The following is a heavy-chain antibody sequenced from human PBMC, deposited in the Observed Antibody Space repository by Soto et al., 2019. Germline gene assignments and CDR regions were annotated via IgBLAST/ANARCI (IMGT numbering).Heavy chain of an antibody. J-gene: IGHJ6*02. CDR2: IYYTGST. D-gene: IGHD2-15*01. CDR1: GGAISTYY. Sequence: KSSETLSLTCTISGGAISTYYWSWIRQPPGKGLEWIGYIYYTGSTSYNPSLRSRVTISVDTSKNEFSLELRSGTAADTAVYYCARYGGNRYYYYGMDVWGQGTTVTVSS. V-gene: IGHV4-59*01. CDR3: ARYGGNRYYYYGMDV.